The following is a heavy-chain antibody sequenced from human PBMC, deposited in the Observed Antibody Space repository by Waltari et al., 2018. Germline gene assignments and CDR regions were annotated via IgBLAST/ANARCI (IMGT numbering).Heavy chain of an antibody. D-gene: IGHD1-26*01. V-gene: IGHV3-23*01. CDR3: AKDRDGSALTLYYFDH. Sequence: EVQLLESGGGLVQPGGSLRLSCVASGFTFSSYGMSWVRQGAGKGWEWGSSVSGSGDTTDYADSVKGRFTISRDNSKNTFYLQMNSLRVDDTAVYYCAKDRDGSALTLYYFDHWSQGALVTVSS. CDR1: GFTFSSYG. J-gene: IGHJ4*02. CDR2: VSGSGDTT.